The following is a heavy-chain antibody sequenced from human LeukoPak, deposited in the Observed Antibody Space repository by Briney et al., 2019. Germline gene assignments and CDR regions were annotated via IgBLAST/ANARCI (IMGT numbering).Heavy chain of an antibody. CDR3: AKDRGRVNSSSWYIGWFDP. CDR2: ITGSGGTT. V-gene: IGHV3-23*01. J-gene: IGHJ5*02. CDR1: GFTFSSYA. D-gene: IGHD6-13*01. Sequence: GQSLRLSCAASGFTFSSYAMSWVRQAPGKGLEWVSGITGSGGTTDHADSVKGRFTISRDNSKNTLYLQMNSLRAEDTAVYYCAKDRGRVNSSSWYIGWFDPWGQGTLVTVSS.